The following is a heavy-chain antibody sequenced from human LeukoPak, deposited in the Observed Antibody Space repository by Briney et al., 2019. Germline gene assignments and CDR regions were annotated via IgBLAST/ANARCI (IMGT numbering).Heavy chain of an antibody. CDR2: IYHSGST. CDR1: GYSIGSGYY. D-gene: IGHD6-19*01. Sequence: PSETLSLTCAVSGYSIGSGYYWGWIRQPPGKGLEWIGSIYHSGSTYYNPSLKSRVTISVDTSKNQFSLELSSVTAADTAVYYCARRDSSGCNDYWGQGTLVTVSS. J-gene: IGHJ4*02. V-gene: IGHV4-38-2*01. CDR3: ARRDSSGCNDY.